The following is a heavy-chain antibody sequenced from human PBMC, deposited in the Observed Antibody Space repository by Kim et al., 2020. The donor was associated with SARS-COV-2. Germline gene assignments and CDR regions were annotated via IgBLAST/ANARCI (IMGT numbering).Heavy chain of an antibody. V-gene: IGHV3-48*03. J-gene: IGHJ5*02. D-gene: IGHD1-26*01. Sequence: GGSLRLSCAASGFTFSSYEMNWVRQAPGKGLEWVSYIGSSGGTRYYADSLKGRFTISRDNAKNSLYLQMNSLRAEDTAVYYCARFPKNSGTYWFDPWGQGTLVTVSS. CDR1: GFTFSSYE. CDR2: IGSSGGTR. CDR3: ARFPKNSGTYWFDP.